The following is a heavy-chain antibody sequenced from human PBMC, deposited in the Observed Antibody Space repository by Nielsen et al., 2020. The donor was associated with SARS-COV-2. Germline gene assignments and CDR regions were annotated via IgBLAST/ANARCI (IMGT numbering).Heavy chain of an antibody. J-gene: IGHJ1*01. V-gene: IGHV3-23*01. CDR2: ISGSGGST. CDR3: AKDRIAVAAEYFQH. CDR1: GFTFSSYA. D-gene: IGHD6-19*01. Sequence: GESLKISCAASGFTFSSYAMSWVRQAPGKGLEWVSAISGSGGSTYYADSVKGRFTISRDNSKNTLYLQMNSLRAEDTAVYYCAKDRIAVAAEYFQHWGRAPWSPSPQ.